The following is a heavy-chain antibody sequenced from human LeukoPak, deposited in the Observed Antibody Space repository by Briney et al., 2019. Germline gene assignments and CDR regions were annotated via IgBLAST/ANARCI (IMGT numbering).Heavy chain of an antibody. V-gene: IGHV4-39*01. CDR1: GGSISSSSYY. CDR3: ARHSMSLQQGYYFDY. Sequence: SETLSLTCTVSGGSISSSSYYWGWIRQPPGKGLEWIGSIYYSGSTYYNPFLNSRVTISVDTSKNQFSLKLSSVTAADTAVYYCARHSMSLQQGYYFDYWGQGTLVTVSS. J-gene: IGHJ4*02. D-gene: IGHD6-13*01. CDR2: IYYSGST.